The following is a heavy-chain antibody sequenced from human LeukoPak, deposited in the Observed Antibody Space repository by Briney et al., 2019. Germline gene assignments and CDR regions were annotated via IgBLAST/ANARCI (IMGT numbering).Heavy chain of an antibody. CDR1: GFTFSSYA. D-gene: IGHD2-21*01. J-gene: IGHJ6*02. Sequence: GGSLRLSCAASGFTFSSYAVSWVRQAPGKGLEWVSAISGSGGSTYYADSVKGRFTISRDNAKNTLYLQMNSLRAEDTAVYYCARDLRGPVFGGMDVWGQGTTVTVSS. CDR3: ARDLRGPVFGGMDV. V-gene: IGHV3-23*01. CDR2: ISGSGGST.